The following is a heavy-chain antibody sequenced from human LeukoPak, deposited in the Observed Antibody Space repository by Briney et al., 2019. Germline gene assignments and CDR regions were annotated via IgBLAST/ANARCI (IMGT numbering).Heavy chain of an antibody. CDR3: ARVAYDVLTGYYNGAFDI. CDR2: INPNSGGT. V-gene: IGHV1-2*02. Sequence: GASVKVSCKASGYTFTGYYMHWVRQAPGQGLEWMGWINPNSGGTNYAQKFQGRVTMTRDTSISTAYMELSRLRSDDTAVYYCARVAYDVLTGYYNGAFDIWGQGTMVTVSS. J-gene: IGHJ3*02. CDR1: GYTFTGYY. D-gene: IGHD3-9*01.